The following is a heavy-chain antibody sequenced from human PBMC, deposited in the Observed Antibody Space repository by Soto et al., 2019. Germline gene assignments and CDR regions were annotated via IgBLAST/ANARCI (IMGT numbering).Heavy chain of an antibody. CDR2: ISAYNGNT. Sequence: QVRLVQSGAEVKKPGASVKVSCKASGYTFTSYGISWVRQAPGQGLEWMGWISAYNGNTNYAQKRPGRVTMTPDTATSTAYMELRSLRSDDTAVYYCARDGEAYGSGWYRGYYMDVWGKGTTVTVSS. D-gene: IGHD6-19*01. J-gene: IGHJ6*03. V-gene: IGHV1-18*01. CDR3: ARDGEAYGSGWYRGYYMDV. CDR1: GYTFTSYG.